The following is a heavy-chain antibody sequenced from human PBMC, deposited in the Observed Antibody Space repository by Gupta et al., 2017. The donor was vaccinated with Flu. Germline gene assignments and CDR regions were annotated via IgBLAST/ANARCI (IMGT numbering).Heavy chain of an antibody. CDR3: AKDPLMYSSSWYGGFDP. D-gene: IGHD6-13*01. J-gene: IGHJ5*02. CDR1: A. Sequence: AMDWGRQAPGKGLELVSGISWNSGSIGYADSVKGRFTISRDNAKNSLYLQMNSLRAEDTALYYCAKDPLMYSSSWYGGFDPWGQGTLVTVSS. CDR2: ISWNSGSI. V-gene: IGHV3-9*01.